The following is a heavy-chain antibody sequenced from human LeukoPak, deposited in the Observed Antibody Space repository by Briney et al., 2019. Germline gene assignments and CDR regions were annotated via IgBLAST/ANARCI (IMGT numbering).Heavy chain of an antibody. V-gene: IGHV1-8*01. D-gene: IGHD6-13*01. J-gene: IGHJ4*02. CDR3: ARGRRAAAGYGY. CDR1: GYTFTSYD. Sequence: ASVKVSCKASGYTFTSYDINWVRQATGQGLEWMGWMNTNSGNTDYAQKFQGRVTMTRNTSISTAYMELSSLRSEDTAVYYCARGRRAAAGYGYWGQGTLVTVSS. CDR2: MNTNSGNT.